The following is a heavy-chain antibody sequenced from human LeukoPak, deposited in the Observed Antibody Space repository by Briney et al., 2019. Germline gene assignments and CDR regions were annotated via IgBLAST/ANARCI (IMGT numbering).Heavy chain of an antibody. CDR2: IYYTGTT. CDR3: ARGYDIDV. Sequence: PSETLSLTCTVSGGSISSSSYYWGWIRQPPGKGLEWIGYIYYTGTTKYNPSLKSRATISLNTSKNQFSLKLTSVTAADTALFFCARGYDIDVWGQGTTVTVSS. CDR1: GGSISSSSYY. J-gene: IGHJ6*02. V-gene: IGHV4-61*05.